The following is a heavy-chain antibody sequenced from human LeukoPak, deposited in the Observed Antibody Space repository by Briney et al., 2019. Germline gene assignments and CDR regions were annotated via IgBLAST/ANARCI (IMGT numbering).Heavy chain of an antibody. CDR3: ARDRPWGVTMVRGVTTDAFDI. Sequence: GSLRLSCVASGFPFSTYSMNWVRQAPGKGLEWVSSISSSSSSIYYADLVRGRFTISRDDAKNARYRQINSLRAEDTAVYYCARDRPWGVTMVRGVTTDAFDIWGQGTMVTVSS. D-gene: IGHD3-10*01. CDR2: ISSSSSSI. V-gene: IGHV3-21*01. J-gene: IGHJ3*02. CDR1: GFPFSTYS.